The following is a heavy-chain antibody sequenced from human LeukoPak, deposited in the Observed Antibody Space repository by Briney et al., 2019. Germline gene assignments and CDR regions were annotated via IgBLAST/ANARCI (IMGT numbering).Heavy chain of an antibody. J-gene: IGHJ4*02. V-gene: IGHV3-21*01. D-gene: IGHD3-22*01. CDR3: ARTDYYDKSIDY. CDR1: GFTFSSYS. CDR2: ISTGSSFI. Sequence: MAGGSLRLSCAASGFTFSSYSMNWVRQAPGKGLEWVPSISTGSSFIYYADSVKGRFTISRDIAKNSLYLQMNSLRAEDTAVYYCARTDYYDKSIDYWGQGTLVTVSS.